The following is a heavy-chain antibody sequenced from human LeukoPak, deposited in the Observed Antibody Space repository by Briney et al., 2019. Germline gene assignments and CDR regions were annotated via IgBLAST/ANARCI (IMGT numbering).Heavy chain of an antibody. J-gene: IGHJ4*02. D-gene: IGHD3-22*01. CDR3: ARDDYDSSGSY. V-gene: IGHV3-48*04. Sequence: GGSLRLSCAASGLTFSRDAMNWVRQAPGMGLEWISYISSSSDKIYYAESVKGRFTVSRDNAENSLYLQMNSLRVEDTAVYYCARDDYDSSGSYWGQGTLVTVSS. CDR1: GLTFSRDA. CDR2: ISSSSDKI.